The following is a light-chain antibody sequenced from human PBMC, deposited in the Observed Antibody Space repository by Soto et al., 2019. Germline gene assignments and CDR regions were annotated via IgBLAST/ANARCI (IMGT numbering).Light chain of an antibody. CDR1: SSDFGDYDY. CDR2: EVS. J-gene: IGLJ1*01. V-gene: IGLV2-14*01. Sequence: QSVLTQPASVSGSPGQSITISCTGTSSDFGDYDYVSWYLQHPGKVPKLMIYEVSNRPSGVSNRFSGSKSGNTASLTISGHQAEDEADYYCSSYTGSSTLVFGTGTKVTVL. CDR3: SSYTGSSTLV.